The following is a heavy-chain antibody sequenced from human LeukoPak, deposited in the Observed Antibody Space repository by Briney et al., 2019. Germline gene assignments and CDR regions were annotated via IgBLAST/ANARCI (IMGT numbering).Heavy chain of an antibody. CDR3: ARVWVVAGSGERAFDI. Sequence: PGGSLRLSCAASGFTFSDYYMSWVRQAPGKGLEWVSYIISSSSYTNYADSVKGRFTISRDNAKNSLYLQMNSLRAEDTAVYYCARVWVVAGSGERAFDIWGQGTMVTVSS. J-gene: IGHJ3*02. CDR1: GFTFSDYY. CDR2: IISSSSYT. V-gene: IGHV3-11*06. D-gene: IGHD6-19*01.